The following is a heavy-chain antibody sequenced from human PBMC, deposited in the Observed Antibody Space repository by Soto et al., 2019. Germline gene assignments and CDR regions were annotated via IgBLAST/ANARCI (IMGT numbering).Heavy chain of an antibody. D-gene: IGHD6-13*01. CDR1: GFTFSRNW. CDR2: IKQDGIEK. V-gene: IGHV3-7*01. CDR3: AREKAAAHFDY. Sequence: PWGSLRLSCTDSGFTFSRNWMSWCRQAPGKGLEWVANIKQDGIEKYYVDSVKGRFTISRDNAKKSLFLQMNSLRAEDTAVYYCAREKAAAHFDYWGRGILVTVSS. J-gene: IGHJ4*02.